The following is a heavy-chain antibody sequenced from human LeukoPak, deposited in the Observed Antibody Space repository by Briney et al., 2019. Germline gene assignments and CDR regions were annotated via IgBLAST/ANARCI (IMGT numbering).Heavy chain of an antibody. D-gene: IGHD2-21*02. CDR3: AVAGFDCGGDCYPHAYYFDY. J-gene: IGHJ4*02. V-gene: IGHV5-51*01. CDR2: IYPGDSDT. CDR1: GYSFTDYW. Sequence: GESLKISCKGSGYSFTDYWIGWVRQMPGKGLEWMGIIYPGDSDTRYSPSFQGQVTISADKSISTAYLQWSSLKASDTAMYYCAVAGFDCGGDCYPHAYYFDYGGQGTLVTVSS.